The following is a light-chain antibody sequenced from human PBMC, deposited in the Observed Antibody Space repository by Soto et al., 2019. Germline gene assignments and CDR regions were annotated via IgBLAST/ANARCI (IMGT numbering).Light chain of an antibody. CDR1: SSDVGGYNF. J-gene: IGLJ2*01. Sequence: QSVLTQPASVSGSPGQSITIPCTGTSSDVGGYNFVCWYQQYPGNAPKLMIYDVTNRPSGVSHRFSASKSSNTASLTISGLQAEDEANYYCSSYTSRSTLVVFGGGTKVTVL. CDR2: DVT. V-gene: IGLV2-14*01. CDR3: SSYTSRSTLVV.